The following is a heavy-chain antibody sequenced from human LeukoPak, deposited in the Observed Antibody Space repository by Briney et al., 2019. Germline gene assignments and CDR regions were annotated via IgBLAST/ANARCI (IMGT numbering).Heavy chain of an antibody. CDR3: ASLYCSSTSCYLFH. Sequence: PSETLSLICTVSGGSISSYYWSWIRQTPGKGLEWIGYIYYSGSTNYNPSLKSRVNISVDTSKNQFSLKLSSVTAADTALYYCASLYCSSTSCYLFHWGQGTLVTVSS. J-gene: IGHJ4*02. CDR1: GGSISSYY. D-gene: IGHD2-2*01. V-gene: IGHV4-59*08. CDR2: IYYSGST.